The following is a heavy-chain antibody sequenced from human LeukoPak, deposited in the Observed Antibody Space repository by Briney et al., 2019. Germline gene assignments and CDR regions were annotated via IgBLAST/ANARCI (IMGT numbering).Heavy chain of an antibody. Sequence: GGSLRLSCAASGFTVSSYAMSWVRQAPGKGLEWVSAISGSGGSTYYADSVKGRFNNSRENSKNPLYLQMNRLRAEDTAVYYGAKGNGDYINWFDPGGQGTLVTVPS. D-gene: IGHD4-17*01. J-gene: IGHJ5*02. V-gene: IGHV3-23*01. CDR3: AKGNGDYINWFDP. CDR2: ISGSGGST. CDR1: GFTVSSYA.